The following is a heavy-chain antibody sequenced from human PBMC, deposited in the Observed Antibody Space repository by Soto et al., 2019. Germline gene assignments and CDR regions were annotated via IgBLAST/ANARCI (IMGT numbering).Heavy chain of an antibody. CDR3: AKYVTIFGVVIPFDY. Sequence: PGGSLRLSCATSGFTFSSYAMSWVRQAPGKGLEWVSSISGSGDSTYYADSVKGRFTISRDNSKNTLYLQMNSLRAEDTAVYYCAKYVTIFGVVIPFDYWGQGTLVTVSS. CDR1: GFTFSSYA. CDR2: ISGSGDST. D-gene: IGHD3-3*01. J-gene: IGHJ4*02. V-gene: IGHV3-23*01.